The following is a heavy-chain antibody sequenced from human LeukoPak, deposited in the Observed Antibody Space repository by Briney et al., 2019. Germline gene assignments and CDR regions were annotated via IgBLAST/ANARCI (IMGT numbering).Heavy chain of an antibody. J-gene: IGHJ4*02. CDR3: ARVGGDIVLMVYAMAFDY. CDR1: GFTFSSYW. D-gene: IGHD2-8*01. V-gene: IGHV3-7*01. Sequence: PGGSLRLSCAASGFTFSSYWMSWVRQASGKGLEWVANIKQDGSEKYYVDSVKGRFTISRDNAKNSLYLQMNSLRAEDTAVYYCARVGGDIVLMVYAMAFDYWGQGTLVTVSS. CDR2: IKQDGSEK.